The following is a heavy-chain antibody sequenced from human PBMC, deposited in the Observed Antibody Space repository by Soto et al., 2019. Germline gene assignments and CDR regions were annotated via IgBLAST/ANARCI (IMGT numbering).Heavy chain of an antibody. D-gene: IGHD1-20*01. CDR1: GFTFSSYA. V-gene: IGHV3-23*01. CDR2: IGGRGVST. CDR3: AKDYGRGTDNWNDEDNAFDI. J-gene: IGHJ3*02. Sequence: GGSLRLSCAASGFTFSSYAVSWVRQAPGKGLEWVSAIGGRGVSTYYADSVKGRFTISRDNSKNTLYLQMNSLRVEDTAVYYCAKDYGRGTDNWNDEDNAFDIWGQGTMVTVSS.